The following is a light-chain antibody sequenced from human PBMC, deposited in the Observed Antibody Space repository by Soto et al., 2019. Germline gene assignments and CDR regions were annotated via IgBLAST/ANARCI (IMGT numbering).Light chain of an antibody. J-gene: IGKJ1*01. CDR1: QSVSSSY. CDR2: GAS. Sequence: EILMTQSPGTLSVSPWERATLSCRASQSVSSSYLAWYQQKPGQAPRLLIYGASSRATGIPDRFSGSGSGTDFTLTISRLEPEDFAVYYCQHYGTSPLTFGQGTKVDIK. V-gene: IGKV3-20*01. CDR3: QHYGTSPLT.